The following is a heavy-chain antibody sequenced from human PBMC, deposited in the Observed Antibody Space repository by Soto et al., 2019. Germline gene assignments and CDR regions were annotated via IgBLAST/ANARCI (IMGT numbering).Heavy chain of an antibody. J-gene: IGHJ6*02. Sequence: SSVKVSCKPSGYTFSSYAISWVRQAPGQGLEWMGGIIPIFDTANYAQKFQGRVTITADESTSTAYMELSSLRSEDTAVYYCARHDCISTSCYYYYYYSMDVWG. CDR3: ARHDCISTSCYYYYYYSMDV. CDR1: GYTFSSYA. V-gene: IGHV1-69*13. D-gene: IGHD2-2*01. CDR2: IIPIFDTA.